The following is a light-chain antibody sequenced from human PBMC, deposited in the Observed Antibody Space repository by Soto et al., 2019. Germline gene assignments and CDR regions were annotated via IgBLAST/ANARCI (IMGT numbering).Light chain of an antibody. Sequence: QSALTQPASVSGSPGQSITISCTGTSSDITNYNYVSWYQQHPGKAPKLIICEVSNRPSGVSDRFSGSKSGTTASLTISGLQAEDEADYYCTSYTSTSTYVFGSGTKVTVL. CDR2: EVS. CDR1: SSDITNYNY. V-gene: IGLV2-14*01. CDR3: TSYTSTSTYV. J-gene: IGLJ1*01.